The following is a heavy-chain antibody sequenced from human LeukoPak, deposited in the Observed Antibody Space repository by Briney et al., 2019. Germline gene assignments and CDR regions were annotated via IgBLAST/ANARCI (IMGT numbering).Heavy chain of an antibody. CDR3: ARQTGSGLFILP. CDR2: IYYSGNT. Sequence: SETLSLTCTVSGVSISSSNSYWGWIRQPPGKGLEWIGSIYYSGNTYYNASLKSQVSISIDTSKNQFSLKVTSVTAAGTAVYYCARQTGSGLFILPGGQGTLVTVSS. J-gene: IGHJ4*02. V-gene: IGHV4-39*01. CDR1: GVSISSSNSY. D-gene: IGHD3/OR15-3a*01.